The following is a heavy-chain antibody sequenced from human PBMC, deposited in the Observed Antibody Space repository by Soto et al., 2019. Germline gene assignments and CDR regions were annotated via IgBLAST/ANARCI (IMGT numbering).Heavy chain of an antibody. CDR3: ARDAYYYDSSEDY. J-gene: IGHJ4*02. V-gene: IGHV1-2*02. CDR1: RYTFTGYY. CDR2: INPNSGGT. Sequence: ASVKVSCKASRYTFTGYYMHWVRQAPGQGLEWMGWINPNSGGTNYAQKFQGRVTMTRDTSISTAYMELSRLRSDDTAVYYCARDAYYYDSSEDYWGQGTLATVPS. D-gene: IGHD3-22*01.